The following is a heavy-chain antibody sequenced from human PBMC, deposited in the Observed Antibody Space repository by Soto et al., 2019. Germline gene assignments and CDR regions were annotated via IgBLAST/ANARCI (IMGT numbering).Heavy chain of an antibody. CDR1: GGSISSGGYY. D-gene: IGHD2-2*02. Sequence: SETLSLTCTVSGGSISSGGYYWSWIRQHPGKGLEWIGYIYYSGSTYYNPSLKSRVTISVDTSKNQFSLKLSSVTAADTAVYYCARGTSEYQLLYGLYYYGMDVWGQGTTVTVSS. J-gene: IGHJ6*02. CDR2: IYYSGST. CDR3: ARGTSEYQLLYGLYYYGMDV. V-gene: IGHV4-31*03.